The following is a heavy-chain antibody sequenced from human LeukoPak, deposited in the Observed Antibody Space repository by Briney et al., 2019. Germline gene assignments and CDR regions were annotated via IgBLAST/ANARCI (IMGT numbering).Heavy chain of an antibody. Sequence: ASVNVSFKASVYTFTVYSIYWVRQAPGQGLEWMGGINPNSGDTNFAQKFQGRVTMTRDTSISTAYMELSGLRSDDTAIYYCARGYVWIEMGLGYWGQGTLVTVSS. CDR3: ARGYVWIEMGLGY. J-gene: IGHJ4*02. V-gene: IGHV1-2*02. CDR1: VYTFTVYS. CDR2: INPNSGDT. D-gene: IGHD3/OR15-3a*01.